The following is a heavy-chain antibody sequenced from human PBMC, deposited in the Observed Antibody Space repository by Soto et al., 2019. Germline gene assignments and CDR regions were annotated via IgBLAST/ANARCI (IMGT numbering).Heavy chain of an antibody. V-gene: IGHV1-2*02. D-gene: IGHD3-9*01. CDR3: ARPPGYISDWYYFDL. Sequence: ASVKVSCKASGYTFIDYYMHWVRQDPGQGCEWMGRISPRSGGTNYAQKFQGRVTMTWDTSLNTAYMELSSLISEDTAVYYCARPPGYISDWYYFDLWGQGTLVTVSS. J-gene: IGHJ4*02. CDR2: ISPRSGGT. CDR1: GYTFIDYY.